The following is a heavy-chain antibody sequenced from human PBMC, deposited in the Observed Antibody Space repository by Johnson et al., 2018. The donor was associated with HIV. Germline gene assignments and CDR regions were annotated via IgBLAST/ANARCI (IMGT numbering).Heavy chain of an antibody. J-gene: IGHJ3*02. V-gene: IGHV3-23*04. CDR3: AKGIARRTNDAFDI. CDR1: RFTFFSYA. Sequence: VQLVESGGGVVRPGGSLRLSCAASRFTFFSYAMSWVRQAPGKGLEWVSGINWNGGSTYYAYSVKGGFTISSDNSKNTLDLQMNSLRAEDTAVYYCAKGIARRTNDAFDIWGQGTMVTVSS. D-gene: IGHD2/OR15-2a*01. CDR2: INWNGGST.